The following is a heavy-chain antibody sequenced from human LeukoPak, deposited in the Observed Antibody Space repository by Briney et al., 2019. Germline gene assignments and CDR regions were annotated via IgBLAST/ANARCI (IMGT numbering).Heavy chain of an antibody. CDR2: ISRTGSDT. D-gene: IGHD5-18*01. Sequence: GGSLRLSCAASGFTFSSHAMTWVRQAPGKGLEWVSGISRTGSDTYYADSVKGRFIISRDNSKSTMSLQMNSLRAEETATYYCARRQVGYTFGSPDCWGQGTLVTVSS. CDR3: ARRQVGYTFGSPDC. J-gene: IGHJ4*02. CDR1: GFTFSSHA. V-gene: IGHV3-23*05.